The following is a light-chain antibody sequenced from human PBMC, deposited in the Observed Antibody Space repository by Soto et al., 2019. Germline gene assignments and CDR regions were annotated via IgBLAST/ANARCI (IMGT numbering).Light chain of an antibody. CDR2: AAS. Sequence: DIQLTQSPSSLSASVGDRVTITCRASQSISSYLNWYQQRPGKAPKLLIYAASSLQSGVPSRFSGSGSGPDFTLTISSLQPEDFATYYCQQSYSTPPGLTFGGGTKVEIK. V-gene: IGKV1-39*01. CDR1: QSISSY. J-gene: IGKJ4*01. CDR3: QQSYSTPPGLT.